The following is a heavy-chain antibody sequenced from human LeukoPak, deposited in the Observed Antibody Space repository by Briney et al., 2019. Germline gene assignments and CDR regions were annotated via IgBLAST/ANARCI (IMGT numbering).Heavy chain of an antibody. Sequence: SETLSLTCAVYGGSFSGYYWSWIRQPPGKGLEWIGEINHSGSTNYNPSLKSRDTISVDTSKNQFFLKLSSVTAADTAVYYCARGRWFDPWGQGTLVTVSS. CDR1: GGSFSGYY. CDR2: INHSGST. CDR3: ARGRWFDP. V-gene: IGHV4-34*01. J-gene: IGHJ5*02.